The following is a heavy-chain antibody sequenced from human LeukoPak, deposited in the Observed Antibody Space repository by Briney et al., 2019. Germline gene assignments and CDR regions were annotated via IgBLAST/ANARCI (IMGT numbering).Heavy chain of an antibody. CDR1: GGTFSSYA. J-gene: IGHJ6*03. Sequence: SVKVSCKASGGTFSSYAISWVRQAPGQGLEWMGGIIPIFGTANYAQKFQGRVTITTDESTSTAYMELSSLRSEDTAVYYCARSIPPTPYYYDSSSYPQYYYYYYMDVWGKGTTVTVSS. D-gene: IGHD3-22*01. CDR3: ARSIPPTPYYYDSSSYPQYYYYYYMDV. CDR2: IIPIFGTA. V-gene: IGHV1-69*05.